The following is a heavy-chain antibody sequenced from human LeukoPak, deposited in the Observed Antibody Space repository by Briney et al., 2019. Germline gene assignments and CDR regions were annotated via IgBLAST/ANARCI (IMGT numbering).Heavy chain of an antibody. J-gene: IGHJ4*02. CDR1: GAAFSKYG. CDR3: ATEGFYF. Sequence: GGSLRLSCAASGAAFSKYGMKWVRQAAGAGLEYISGISRSGENTHYADSVKGRFTISRDNVKNTLYLQMNSLRAEDTALYYCATEGFYFWGPGTQVTVSS. V-gene: IGHV3-23*01. CDR2: ISRSGENT.